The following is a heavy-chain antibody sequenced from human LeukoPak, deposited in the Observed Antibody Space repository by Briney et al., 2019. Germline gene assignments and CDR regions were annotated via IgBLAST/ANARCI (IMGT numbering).Heavy chain of an antibody. CDR1: GFTFSSNG. D-gene: IGHD6-13*01. CDR2: IRFDGSNT. CDR3: AKAGGSSWAVLDY. J-gene: IGHJ4*02. V-gene: IGHV3-30*02. Sequence: QSGGSLRLSCAASGFTFSSNGMHWVRQAPGKGLEWVAFIRFDGSNTYYADSVKGRLTISRDTSKNTLYLQMNSLRPEDTAVYYCAKAGGSSWAVLDYWGKGTLVTVSS.